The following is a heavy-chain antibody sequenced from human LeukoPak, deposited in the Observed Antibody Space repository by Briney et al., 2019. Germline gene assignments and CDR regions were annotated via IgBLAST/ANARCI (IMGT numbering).Heavy chain of an antibody. CDR2: ISYSGNT. V-gene: IGHV4-39*01. CDR1: GGSIISSDYH. CDR3: ARHCCSGPAKRVFDI. J-gene: IGHJ3*02. Sequence: PSQTLSLTCTVSGGSIISSDYHWGWVRQPPGKGLEWIGTISYSGNTDYNPSLRSRVTISVDTSNNQFSLRLGSVTAADTAVYHCARHCCSGPAKRVFDIWGQGTMVTVSS. D-gene: IGHD2-15*01.